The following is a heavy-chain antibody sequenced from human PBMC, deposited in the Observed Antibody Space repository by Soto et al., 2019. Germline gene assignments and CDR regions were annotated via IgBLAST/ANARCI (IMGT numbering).Heavy chain of an antibody. Sequence: QVQLQQSGPGLVKPSQTLSLTCAISGDSVSDNTAPWNWIRQSPSRGLEWLGRTYYRSRWYNDYAISVRSRIIINPGTSKNPFSLQLNSVTPEDTAVYYCARDGGIALTTFDFWGQGSLVTVSS. CDR3: ARDGGIALTTFDF. J-gene: IGHJ4*02. V-gene: IGHV6-1*01. D-gene: IGHD4-17*01. CDR1: GDSVSDNTAP. CDR2: TYYRSRWYN.